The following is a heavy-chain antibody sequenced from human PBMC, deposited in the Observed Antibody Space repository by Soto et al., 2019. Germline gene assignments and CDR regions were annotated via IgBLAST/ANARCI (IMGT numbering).Heavy chain of an antibody. CDR2: IYYSGST. J-gene: IGHJ3*02. Sequence: ETLSLTCTVSGGSISSSSYYWGWIRQPPGKGLEWIGSIYYSGSTYYNPSLKSRVTISVDTSKNQFSLKLSSVTAADTAVYYCARQPRARGGAFDIWGQGTMVTVSS. CDR1: GGSISSSSYY. V-gene: IGHV4-39*01. CDR3: ARQPRARGGAFDI.